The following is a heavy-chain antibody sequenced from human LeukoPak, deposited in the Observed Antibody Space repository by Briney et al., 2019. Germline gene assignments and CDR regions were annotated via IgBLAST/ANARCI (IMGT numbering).Heavy chain of an antibody. J-gene: IGHJ4*02. V-gene: IGHV3-33*08. CDR2: IWYDGSNK. D-gene: IGHD2-2*01. CDR1: GFTLSTNA. Sequence: GGSLRLSCLTSGFTLSTNAMSWVRQAPGKGLEWVAVIWYDGSNKYYADSVKGRFTISRDNSKNTLYLQMNSLRAEDTAVYYCARESVPHYFDYWGQGTLVTVSS. CDR3: ARESVPHYFDY.